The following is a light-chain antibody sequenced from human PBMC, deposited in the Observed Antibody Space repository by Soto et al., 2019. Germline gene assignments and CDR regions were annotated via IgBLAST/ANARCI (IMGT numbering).Light chain of an antibody. J-gene: IGLJ1*01. CDR3: SSYAGSNNFV. Sequence: QSVVTQPPSASGTPGQRVTVSCSGSSSNVGSNAVIWIQQVPGTAPKLLIFSNDQRPSGVPDRFSGSKSGNTASLTVSGLQADDEAHYYCSSYAGSNNFVFGTGTKVTVL. CDR2: SND. CDR1: SSNVGSNA. V-gene: IGLV1-44*01.